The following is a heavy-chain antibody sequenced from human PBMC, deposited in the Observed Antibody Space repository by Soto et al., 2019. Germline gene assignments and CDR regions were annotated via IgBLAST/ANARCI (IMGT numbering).Heavy chain of an antibody. CDR3: AKKVNSGPGSQYFDY. CDR1: GFTFSSYS. CDR2: FRSSGDGGTT. J-gene: IGHJ4*02. D-gene: IGHD3-10*01. Sequence: EVQLLESGGGLVQPGGSLRLSCAASGFTFSSYSMSWVRQAPGKGLEWVAGFRSSGDGGTTYYADSVKGRFTISRDNSKITMFLQMNSLRDEDTAIYYCAKKVNSGPGSQYFDYWGQGTLVTVSS. V-gene: IGHV3-23*01.